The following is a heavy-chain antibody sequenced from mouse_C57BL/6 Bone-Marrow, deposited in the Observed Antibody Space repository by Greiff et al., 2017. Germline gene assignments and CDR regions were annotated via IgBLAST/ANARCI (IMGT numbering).Heavy chain of an antibody. V-gene: IGHV1-50*01. CDR2: IDPSDSYT. J-gene: IGHJ3*01. CDR3: AGVAGSAWFAY. CDR1: GYTFTSYW. D-gene: IGHD1-1*01. Sequence: QVQLQQPGAELVKPGASVKLSCKASGYTFTSYWMQWVKQRPGQGLEWIGEIDPSDSYTNYNQKFKGKATLTVDTSSSTAYMQLSSLTSEDSAVYCCAGVAGSAWFAYWGQGTLVTVSA.